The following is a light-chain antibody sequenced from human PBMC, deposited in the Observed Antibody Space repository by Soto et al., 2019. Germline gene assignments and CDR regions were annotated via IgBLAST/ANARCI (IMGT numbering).Light chain of an antibody. CDR2: GNS. CDR3: QSYDSSLSAHVV. Sequence: QSVLTQPPSVSGAPGQRVTISCTGSSSNIGAGYDVHWYQQLPGTAPKLLIYGNSNRPSGVPDRFSGSKSGTSASLAITGLQPEDEADYYCQSYDSSLSAHVVFGGGTQLTVL. V-gene: IGLV1-40*01. J-gene: IGLJ2*01. CDR1: SSNIGAGYD.